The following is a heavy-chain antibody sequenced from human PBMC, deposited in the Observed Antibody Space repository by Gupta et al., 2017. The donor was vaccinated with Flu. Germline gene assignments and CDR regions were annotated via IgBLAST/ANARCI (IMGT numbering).Heavy chain of an antibody. CDR1: GSSFSNYG. V-gene: IGHV3-30*18. Sequence: EQVVESGGDVVQPGRSLRLSWVASGSSFSNYGMHWVRQAPGKGLEWVAVISYDGSKEYYADSVKGRFSVSRDNSRNTLYLQMNSLRTEDTAVYYCAKDCKWNRNNYGMNVWGQGTTVIVSS. CDR3: AKDCKWNRNNYGMNV. J-gene: IGHJ6*02. CDR2: ISYDGSKE. D-gene: IGHD1-20*01.